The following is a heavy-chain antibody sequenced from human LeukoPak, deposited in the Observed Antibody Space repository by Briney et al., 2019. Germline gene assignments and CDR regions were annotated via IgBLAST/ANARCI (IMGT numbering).Heavy chain of an antibody. Sequence: GGSLRLSCAASGLGFSSFSFNWIRQAPGKGLEWVASITPTTSYIYYADSVRGRFTISRENAKNSLYLQMNSRRDEDAAVYYCARLGRTSDSSGYYYYYDYWGQGTLVTVSS. D-gene: IGHD3-22*01. CDR3: ARLGRTSDSSGYYYYYDY. V-gene: IGHV3-21*01. J-gene: IGHJ4*02. CDR2: ITPTTSYI. CDR1: GLGFSSFS.